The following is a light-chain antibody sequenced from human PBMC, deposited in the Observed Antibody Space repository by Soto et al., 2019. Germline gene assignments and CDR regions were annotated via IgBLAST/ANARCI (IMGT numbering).Light chain of an antibody. CDR2: EVT. V-gene: IGLV2-14*03. CDR3: SSYTSSSSLGV. Sequence: QSVLTQPASVSGSPGQWITISCTGTSSDVGGYNYVSWYQRHPGKAPKLMIYEVTNRPSGVSNRFSGSKSGNTASLTISGLQAEDEADYYCSSYTSSSSLGVFGTGTKVTVL. J-gene: IGLJ1*01. CDR1: SSDVGGYNY.